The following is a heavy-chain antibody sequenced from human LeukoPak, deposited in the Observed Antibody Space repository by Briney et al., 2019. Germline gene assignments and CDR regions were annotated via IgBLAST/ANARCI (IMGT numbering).Heavy chain of an antibody. D-gene: IGHD3-10*01. CDR2: TYYRSRWGN. J-gene: IGHJ4*01. Sequence: SQTLSLTCAISGDSVSNNIATWNWVRQSPSRGLEWLGRTYYRSRWGNDYAISVKGRITINPDTSRNQFSLQLHSVTPEDTAVYYCVRDSDDYYWALDFWGQEPRSPSPQ. CDR1: GDSVSNNIAT. V-gene: IGHV6-1*01. CDR3: VRDSDDYYWALDF.